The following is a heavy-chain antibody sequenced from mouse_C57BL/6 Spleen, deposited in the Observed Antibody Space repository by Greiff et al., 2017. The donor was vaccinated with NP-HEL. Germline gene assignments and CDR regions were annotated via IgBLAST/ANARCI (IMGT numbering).Heavy chain of an antibody. Sequence: QVQLQQSGAELVMPGASVKLSCKASGYTFTSYWMHWVKQRPGQGLEWIGEIDPSDSYTNYNQKFKGKSTLTVDKSSSTAYMQLSSLTSEDSAVYYCARSGLLLRGAMDYWGQGTSVTVSS. D-gene: IGHD1-1*01. CDR1: GYTFTSYW. CDR3: ARSGLLLRGAMDY. V-gene: IGHV1-69*01. J-gene: IGHJ4*01. CDR2: IDPSDSYT.